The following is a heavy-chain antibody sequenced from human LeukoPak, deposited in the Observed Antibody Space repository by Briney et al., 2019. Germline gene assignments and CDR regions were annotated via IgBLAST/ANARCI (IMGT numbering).Heavy chain of an antibody. V-gene: IGHV1-8*01. CDR3: ARGLTMIVVVPGY. CDR1: GYTFTSYN. CDR2: MNPNSGNT. D-gene: IGHD3-22*01. J-gene: IGHJ4*02. Sequence: ASVKVSCKASGYTFTSYNINWVRQATGQGLEWMGWMNPNSGNTGYAQKFQGRVTMTRNTSISTAYMELSSLRSEDTAVYYCARGLTMIVVVPGYWGQGTLVTVSS.